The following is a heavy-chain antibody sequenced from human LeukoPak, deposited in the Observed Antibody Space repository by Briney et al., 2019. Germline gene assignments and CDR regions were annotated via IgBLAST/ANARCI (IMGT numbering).Heavy chain of an antibody. J-gene: IGHJ4*02. V-gene: IGHV4-4*02. Sequence: PSETLSLTCAVSGGSISSSNWWSWVRQPPGKGLEWIGEIYHSGSTNYNPSLKSRVTISVDKSKNQFSLKLSSVTAADTAVYYCARILSSDCNTTSCYPDHWGQGILVTVSS. CDR2: IYHSGST. D-gene: IGHD2/OR15-2a*01. CDR3: ARILSSDCNTTSCYPDH. CDR1: GGSISSSNW.